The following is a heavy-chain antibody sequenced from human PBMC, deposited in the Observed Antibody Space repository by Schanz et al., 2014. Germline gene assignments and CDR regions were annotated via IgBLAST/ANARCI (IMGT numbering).Heavy chain of an antibody. J-gene: IGHJ5*02. CDR2: IISILGIP. V-gene: IGHV1-69*04. CDR3: AREVGLYDRGWFDP. D-gene: IGHD3-22*01. Sequence: QVQLVQSGAEVKKPGSSVKVSCKASGGTFSSYSISWVRQAPGQGLEWMGRIISILGIPNYAQKFQGRVTITADKSTFTAYMDVSSLRSEDTAVYYCAREVGLYDRGWFDPWGQGTRVTVSS. CDR1: GGTFSSYS.